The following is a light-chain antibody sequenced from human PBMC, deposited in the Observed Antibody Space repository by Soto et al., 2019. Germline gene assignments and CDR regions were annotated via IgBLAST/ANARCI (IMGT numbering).Light chain of an antibody. V-gene: IGKV1-39*01. Sequence: IHRTRAASGLCAAVGGSRTITYRASQSISNSLNWYQQKPGRDPKLLIYAASSLQSGVPSRFSGSGPGTDFILTLRTLQPEDFAIPYCEESYSTPRDFAQGTRLEIK. CDR1: QSISNS. CDR3: EESYSTPRD. J-gene: IGKJ5*01. CDR2: AAS.